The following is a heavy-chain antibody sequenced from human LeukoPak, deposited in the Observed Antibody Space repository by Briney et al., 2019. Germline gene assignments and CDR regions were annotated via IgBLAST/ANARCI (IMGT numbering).Heavy chain of an antibody. V-gene: IGHV3-11*01. D-gene: IGHD3-10*01. Sequence: GGSLRLSCAASGFTFSDYYMSWLRQAPGKGLEWVSYISTSSNTIYYADSVKGRFTISRDNAKNSLSLQMNSLRTEDTAVYYCARDSGTTGEVKFDPWGQGTRVTVSS. CDR2: ISTSSNTI. J-gene: IGHJ5*02. CDR1: GFTFSDYY. CDR3: ARDSGTTGEVKFDP.